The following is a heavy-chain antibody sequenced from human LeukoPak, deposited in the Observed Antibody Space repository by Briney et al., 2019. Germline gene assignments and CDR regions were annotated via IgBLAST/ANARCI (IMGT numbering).Heavy chain of an antibody. Sequence: PSETLSLTCTVSGGTMSGYYWTWLRQPPGKGLEWIGYIYYSGGTNYNPSLKSRVTISIDTSKNHLSLRLNSVTAADTAVYYCTRGRRRDPTGSSYYYGMDVWGQGTTVAVSS. J-gene: IGHJ6*02. D-gene: IGHD1-1*01. CDR2: IYYSGGT. CDR3: TRGRRRDPTGSSYYYGMDV. V-gene: IGHV4-59*01. CDR1: GGTMSGYY.